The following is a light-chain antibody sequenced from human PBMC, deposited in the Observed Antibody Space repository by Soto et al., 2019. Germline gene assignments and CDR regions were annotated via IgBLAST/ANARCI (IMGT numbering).Light chain of an antibody. J-gene: IGKJ1*01. Sequence: EIVMTQSPATLSLSTGERVSLSCRASQSVKSKLAWYPPKPGQAPRLLIYGASTRATGIPARFIVSGSGTDFTLTISSLEPEESAVDDCQQHLGRHTFFQGTKVDLK. CDR2: GAS. V-gene: IGKV3-15*01. CDR1: QSVKSK. CDR3: QQHLGRHT.